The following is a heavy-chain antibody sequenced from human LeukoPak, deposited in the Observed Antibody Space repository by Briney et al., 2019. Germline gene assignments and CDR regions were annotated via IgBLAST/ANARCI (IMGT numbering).Heavy chain of an antibody. Sequence: SETLSLTCTVSGGSISRYYWSWIRQPPGKGLEWIGYIYYSGSTNYNPSLKSRVTISVDTSKNQFSLKLSSVTAADTAVYYCARDLAWNDEALGYWGQGTLVTVSS. D-gene: IGHD1-1*01. V-gene: IGHV4-59*01. J-gene: IGHJ4*02. CDR3: ARDLAWNDEALGY. CDR1: GGSISRYY. CDR2: IYYSGST.